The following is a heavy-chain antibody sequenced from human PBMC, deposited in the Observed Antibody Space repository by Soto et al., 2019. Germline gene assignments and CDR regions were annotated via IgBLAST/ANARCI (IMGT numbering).Heavy chain of an antibody. Sequence: PGGSLRLSCAASGFTFSICSMNWVRQAQGKGVDCVSYLRSISGTIYYAYSVKGRLTISRANAKYSRYLLMYSLRAEDTAVYYCARGGSSSWYRGAYYFDYWGQGTLVTVSS. CDR3: ARGGSSSWYRGAYYFDY. J-gene: IGHJ4*02. CDR2: LRSISGTI. D-gene: IGHD6-13*01. V-gene: IGHV3-48*01. CDR1: GFTFSICS.